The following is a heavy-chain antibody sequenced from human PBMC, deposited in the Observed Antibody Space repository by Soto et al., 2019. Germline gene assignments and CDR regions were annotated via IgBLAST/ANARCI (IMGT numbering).Heavy chain of an antibody. CDR1: GFTFSSYS. Sequence: EVQLVESGGGLVKPGGSLRLSCAASGFTFSSYSMNWVRQAPGKGLEWVSSISSSSSYIYYADSVKGRFTISRDNAKNSLYLQMNRLRAEDTAVYYCARDSNGYYDSSGQTGYWGQGTLVTVSS. J-gene: IGHJ4*02. CDR2: ISSSSSYI. CDR3: ARDSNGYYDSSGQTGY. V-gene: IGHV3-21*01. D-gene: IGHD3-22*01.